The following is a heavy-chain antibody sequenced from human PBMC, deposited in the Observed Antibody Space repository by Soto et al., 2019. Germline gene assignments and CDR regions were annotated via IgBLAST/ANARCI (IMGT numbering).Heavy chain of an antibody. V-gene: IGHV1-18*01. CDR1: GYTFTSYG. CDR3: ARDYSVTMVRGVIIKQGYYYYGMDV. Sequence: ASVKVSCKASGYTFTSYGISWVRQAPGQGLEWMGWISAYNGNTNYAQKLQGRVTMTTDTSTSTAYMELRSLRSDDTAVYYCARDYSVTMVRGVIIKQGYYYYGMDVWGQGTTVTVSS. CDR2: ISAYNGNT. J-gene: IGHJ6*02. D-gene: IGHD3-10*01.